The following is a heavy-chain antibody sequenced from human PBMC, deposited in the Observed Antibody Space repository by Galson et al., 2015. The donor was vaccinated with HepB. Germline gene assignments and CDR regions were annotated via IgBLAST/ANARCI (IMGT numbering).Heavy chain of an antibody. Sequence: SLRLSCAASGFSVSKTYMTWVRQIPGKGLEWVSIIFGGDTTFYRDSVKGRFTISRDNSKNTLFLQMDSLTTADTAVYYCARHFDPHRITMVRGVNTPYGMDVWGQGTTVTVSS. CDR3: ARHFDPHRITMVRGVNTPYGMDV. CDR2: IFGGDTT. CDR1: GFSVSKTY. D-gene: IGHD3-10*01. J-gene: IGHJ6*02. V-gene: IGHV3-66*02.